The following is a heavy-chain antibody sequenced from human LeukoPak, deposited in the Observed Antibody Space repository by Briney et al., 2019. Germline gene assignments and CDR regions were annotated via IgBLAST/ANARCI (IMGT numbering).Heavy chain of an antibody. Sequence: SVKVSCKASGYTFTSYAISWVRQAPGQGLEWMGRIIPIFGTANYAQKFQGRVTITTDESTSTAYMELSSLRSEDTAVYYCASAPDYYDFWSGLGDWGQGTLVTVSS. J-gene: IGHJ4*02. CDR1: GYTFTSYA. D-gene: IGHD3-3*01. V-gene: IGHV1-69*05. CDR2: IIPIFGTA. CDR3: ASAPDYYDFWSGLGD.